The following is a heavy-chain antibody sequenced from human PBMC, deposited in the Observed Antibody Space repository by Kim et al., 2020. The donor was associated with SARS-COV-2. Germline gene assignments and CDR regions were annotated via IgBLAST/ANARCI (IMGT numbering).Heavy chain of an antibody. J-gene: IGHJ4*02. CDR3: AIDYV. V-gene: IGHV4-34*01. CDR2: INHGGST. Sequence: SETLSLTCAVYGGSFSAYQWSWIRQAPGKGLEWIGEINHGGSTNYNPSLKSRVTISVDVSKNQFSLKLTSVTAADTAVYYCAIDYVWGKGTLVTVSS. D-gene: IGHD3-16*01. CDR1: GGSFSAYQ.